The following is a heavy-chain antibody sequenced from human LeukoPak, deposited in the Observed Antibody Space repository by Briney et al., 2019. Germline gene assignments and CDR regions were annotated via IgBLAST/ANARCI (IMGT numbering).Heavy chain of an antibody. Sequence: PGGSLRLSCVASGFTFSSYWMTWVRQAPGKGLEWVANIKEDGSEKNYVDSVKGRFTISRDNAKNSLYLQMNSLRAEETAVYYCAREVYSSSFRFDPWGQGTLVTVSS. J-gene: IGHJ5*02. CDR1: GFTFSSYW. D-gene: IGHD6-13*01. CDR2: IKEDGSEK. V-gene: IGHV3-7*01. CDR3: AREVYSSSFRFDP.